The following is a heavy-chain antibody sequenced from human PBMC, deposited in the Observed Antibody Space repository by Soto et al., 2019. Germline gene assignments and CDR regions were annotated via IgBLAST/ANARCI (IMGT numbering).Heavy chain of an antibody. CDR3: ARDRGVAPPVAGNTHYYYYMDV. Sequence: QDQLVQSGAEVKKPGASVTVSCKASGYSFTNYGITWVRQAPGQGLEWMGWISGFNGNTHYAQKLQGRVTTTTDASTSTAYMELRSLRSDATAVYYCARDRGVAPPVAGNTHYYYYMDVWGKGTTVTVSS. V-gene: IGHV1-18*01. CDR2: ISGFNGNT. J-gene: IGHJ6*03. CDR1: GYSFTNYG. D-gene: IGHD6-19*01.